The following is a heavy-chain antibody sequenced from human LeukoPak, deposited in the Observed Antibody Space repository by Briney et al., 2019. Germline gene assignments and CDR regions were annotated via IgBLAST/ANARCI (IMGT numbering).Heavy chain of an antibody. V-gene: IGHV3-15*01. Sequence: GGSLRLSCAASGFTFSNAWMSWVRQAPGKGLEWVGRIKSKTDGGTTDYAAPVKGRFTISRGDSKNTLYLQMNSLKTEDTAVYYCTTDGEYCSSTSCYRVDYWGQGTLVTVSS. CDR3: TTDGEYCSSTSCYRVDY. CDR2: IKSKTDGGTT. J-gene: IGHJ4*02. CDR1: GFTFSNAW. D-gene: IGHD2-2*01.